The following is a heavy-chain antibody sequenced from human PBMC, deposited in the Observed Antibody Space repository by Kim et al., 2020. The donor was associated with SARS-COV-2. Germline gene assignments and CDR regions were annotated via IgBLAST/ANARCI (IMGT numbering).Heavy chain of an antibody. Sequence: ASVKVSCKASGYTFTSYAMNWVRQAPGQGLEWMGWINTNTGNPTYAQGFTGRFVFSLDTSVSTAYLQISSLKAEDTAVYYCARRAYSSGSNYYYYYMDVWGKGTTVTISS. CDR1: GYTFTSYA. D-gene: IGHD6-19*01. J-gene: IGHJ6*03. CDR3: ARRAYSSGSNYYYYYMDV. V-gene: IGHV7-4-1*02. CDR2: INTNTGNP.